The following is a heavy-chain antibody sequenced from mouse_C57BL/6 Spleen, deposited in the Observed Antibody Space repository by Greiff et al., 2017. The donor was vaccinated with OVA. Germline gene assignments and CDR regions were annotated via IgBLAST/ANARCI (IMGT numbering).Heavy chain of an antibody. J-gene: IGHJ4*01. CDR1: GFTFSSYG. Sequence: EVKLMESGGDLVKPGGSLKLSCAASGFTFSSYGMSWVRQTPDKRLEWVATISSGGSYTYYPDSVKGRFTISRDNAKNTLYLQMSSLKSEDTAMYYCARGRMVTTTDYYAMDYWGQGTSVTVSS. D-gene: IGHD2-2*01. CDR2: ISSGGSYT. CDR3: ARGRMVTTTDYYAMDY. V-gene: IGHV5-6*02.